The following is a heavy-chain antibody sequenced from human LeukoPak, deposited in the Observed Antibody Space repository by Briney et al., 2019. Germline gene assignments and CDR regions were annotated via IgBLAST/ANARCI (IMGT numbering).Heavy chain of an antibody. CDR1: GYTFTVSY. V-gene: IGHV1-2*02. CDR2: INPNNGGT. Sequence: ASVKVSCKASGYTFTVSYMHWVRQAPGQGLEWMGWINPNNGGTNYAQKFQGRVTMTRDTSTSTAYMELSSLRSDDTAVYYCARNDFWSGYCIDYWGQGTLVIVSS. CDR3: ARNDFWSGYCIDY. D-gene: IGHD3-3*01. J-gene: IGHJ4*02.